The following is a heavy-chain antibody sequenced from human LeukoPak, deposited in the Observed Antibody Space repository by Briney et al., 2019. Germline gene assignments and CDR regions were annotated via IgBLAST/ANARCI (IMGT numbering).Heavy chain of an antibody. D-gene: IGHD1-26*01. CDR3: ARDAVLVGRNYGTYDI. CDR2: IYYTGNT. V-gene: IGHV4-59*01. Sequence: SETLSLTCTVSGGSISGYYWSWIRQPPGKQLEFIGYIYYTGNTNYNPSLKSRVTISVDTSKNQFSLKLSPVTAADTAVYYCARDAVLVGRNYGTYDIWGRGTMVTVSS. J-gene: IGHJ3*02. CDR1: GGSISGYY.